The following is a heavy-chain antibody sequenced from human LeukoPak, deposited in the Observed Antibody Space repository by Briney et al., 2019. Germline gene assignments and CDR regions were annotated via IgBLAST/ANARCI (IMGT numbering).Heavy chain of an antibody. CDR2: INHSGST. J-gene: IGHJ4*02. CDR3: ARRVWSGFLGY. D-gene: IGHD3-3*01. CDR1: GGSFSGYY. Sequence: SETLSLTCAVYGGSFSGYYWSWIRQPPGKGLEWSGEINHSGSTNYNPSLKSRVTISVDTPKNQFTLKLSSVTDADPAAYFCARRVWSGFLGYWGQGTLVTVSS. V-gene: IGHV4-34*01.